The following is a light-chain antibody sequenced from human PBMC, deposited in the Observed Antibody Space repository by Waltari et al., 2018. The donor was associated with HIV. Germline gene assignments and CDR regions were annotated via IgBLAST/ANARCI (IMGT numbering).Light chain of an antibody. CDR1: QSISHSFNNKNY. V-gene: IGKV4-1*01. CDR3: QQYYNTPRT. Sequence: DIVLTQSPDSLAVSLGEGATINCKSSQSISHSFNNKNYLTWPQHKPGQPPKLLIHGASTRESEVPDRFSGSGSGTDFTLTISGLQAEDVAVYYCQQYYNTPRTFGQGTRVEIK. J-gene: IGKJ1*01. CDR2: GAS.